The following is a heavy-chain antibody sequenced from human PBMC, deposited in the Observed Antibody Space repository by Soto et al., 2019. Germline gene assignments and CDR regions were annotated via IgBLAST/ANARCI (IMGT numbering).Heavy chain of an antibody. V-gene: IGHV3-15*01. Sequence: PGGCLRIACELCRLTLANVRVSWIRHAPGKGLEWVGRIKSQIDGGRIDYAAPVKDRFTISRDDSKNTLYLQMNRLKTEDTAVYYCTTGVTGTPRAIDYWGQGNLGTVPS. CDR2: IKSQIDGGRI. D-gene: IGHD1-7*01. J-gene: IGHJ4*02. CDR1: RLTLANVR. CDR3: TTGVTGTPRAIDY.